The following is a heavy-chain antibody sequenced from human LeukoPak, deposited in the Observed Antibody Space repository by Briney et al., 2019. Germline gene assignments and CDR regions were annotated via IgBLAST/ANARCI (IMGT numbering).Heavy chain of an antibody. Sequence: GGSLNLSCAASGFTFNFHSMAWVRQAPGKGLEWLSAVSGSGSSTYYTDSVKGRFTISRDNSKNTLYLQMNSLRAEDTAVYYCAKDQGYQLLTFDYWGQGTLVTVSS. CDR1: GFTFNFHS. D-gene: IGHD2-2*01. CDR3: AKDQGYQLLTFDY. CDR2: VSGSGSST. V-gene: IGHV3-23*01. J-gene: IGHJ4*02.